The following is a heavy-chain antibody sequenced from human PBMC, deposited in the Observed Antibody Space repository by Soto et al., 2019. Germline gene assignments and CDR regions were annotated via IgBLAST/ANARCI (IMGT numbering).Heavy chain of an antibody. J-gene: IGHJ4*02. CDR2: INNDGSST. CDR1: GFTFSSYW. Sequence: GGSLRLSCAASGFTFSSYWMHWVRQAPGKGLVWVSRINNDGSSTSYADSVKGRFTISRDNAKNTLYLQMNSLRAEDTAVYYCARDRTAAAADYWGQGALVTVS. CDR3: ARDRTAAAADY. V-gene: IGHV3-74*01. D-gene: IGHD6-13*01.